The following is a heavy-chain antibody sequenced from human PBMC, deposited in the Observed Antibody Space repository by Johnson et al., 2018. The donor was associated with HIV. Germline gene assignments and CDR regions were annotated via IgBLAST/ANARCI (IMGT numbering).Heavy chain of an antibody. Sequence: VQLVESGGGVGRPGGSLRLSCAASGFTFSSYAMHWVRQAPGKGLEYVSAISSNGGSKYYANSVKGRFTISRDNSKNTLFLQMGSLRAEDMAVYYCARRAHDAFDIWGQGTMVTVSS. CDR3: ARRAHDAFDI. V-gene: IGHV3-64*01. J-gene: IGHJ3*02. CDR1: GFTFSSYA. CDR2: ISSNGGSK.